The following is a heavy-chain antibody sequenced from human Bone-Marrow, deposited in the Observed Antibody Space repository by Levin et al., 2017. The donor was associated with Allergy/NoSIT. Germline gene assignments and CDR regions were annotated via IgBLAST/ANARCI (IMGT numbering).Heavy chain of an antibody. D-gene: IGHD1-14*01. CDR1: GFTFSDYY. J-gene: IGHJ6*03. CDR3: ARGTTANYYYYYMDV. V-gene: IGHV3-11*01. CDR2: ISSSGSTI. Sequence: GGSLRLSCAASGFTFSDYYMSWIRQAPGKGLEWVSYISSSGSTIYYADSVKGRFTISRDNAKNSLYLQMNSLRAEDTAVYYCARGTTANYYYYYMDVWGKGTTVTVSS.